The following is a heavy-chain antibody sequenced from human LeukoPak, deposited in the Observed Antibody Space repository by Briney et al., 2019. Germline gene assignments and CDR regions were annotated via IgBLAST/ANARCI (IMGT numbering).Heavy chain of an antibody. Sequence: PSETLSLTCAVYGGSFSGYYWSWIRQPPGKGLEWIGEINHSGSTNYNPSLKSRVTISVDTSKNQFSLKLSSVTAADTAVYYCARGRTYYDSTVAHWGQGTLVTVSS. CDR1: GGSFSGYY. CDR3: ARGRTYYDSTVAH. V-gene: IGHV4-34*01. CDR2: INHSGST. D-gene: IGHD3-22*01. J-gene: IGHJ4*02.